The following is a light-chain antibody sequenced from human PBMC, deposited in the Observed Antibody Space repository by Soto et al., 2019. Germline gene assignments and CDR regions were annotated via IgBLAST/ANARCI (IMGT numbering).Light chain of an antibody. J-gene: IGLJ1*01. V-gene: IGLV1-44*01. CDR1: SSNIGSNT. Sequence: QSVLTQPPSASGTPGQRVTISCSGSSSNIGSNTVNWYQRLPGTAPKLLIYNNNQRPSGVPDRFSGAKSGTSASLAISGLQYEDEADYYCAAWDDSLNGLVFGTGTKVTVL. CDR3: AAWDDSLNGLV. CDR2: NNN.